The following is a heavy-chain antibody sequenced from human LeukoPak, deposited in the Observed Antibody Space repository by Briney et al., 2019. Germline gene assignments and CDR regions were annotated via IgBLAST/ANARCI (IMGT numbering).Heavy chain of an antibody. D-gene: IGHD1-20*01. Sequence: PGGSLRLSCAASGFSFSNCSMNWVRQAPGKGLEWVSSISSSSTYIYYADSLEGRFTISRDNVRNSLYLQMNSLRAEDTAVYYCASVPPGGYNWNNWFDPWGQGTLVTVSS. CDR3: ASVPPGGYNWNNWFDP. V-gene: IGHV3-21*01. CDR1: GFSFSNCS. CDR2: ISSSSTYI. J-gene: IGHJ5*02.